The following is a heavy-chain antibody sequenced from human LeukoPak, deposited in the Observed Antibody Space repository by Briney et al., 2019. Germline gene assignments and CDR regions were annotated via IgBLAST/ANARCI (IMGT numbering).Heavy chain of an antibody. CDR2: IYYSGST. D-gene: IGHD2-2*01. CDR3: ARDTYCSSTSCPMDV. V-gene: IGHV4-59*01. J-gene: IGHJ6*03. CDR1: GGSISSYY. Sequence: PSETLSLTCTVSGGSISSYYWSWIRQPPGKGLEWIGYIYYSGSTNYNPSLKSRVTISVDTSKNQFSLKLSSVAAADTAVYYCARDTYCSSTSCPMDVWGKGTTVTVSS.